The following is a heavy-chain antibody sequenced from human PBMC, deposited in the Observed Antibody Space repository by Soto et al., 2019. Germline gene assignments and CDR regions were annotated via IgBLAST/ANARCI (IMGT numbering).Heavy chain of an antibody. D-gene: IGHD1-26*01. CDR3: ARPYSGGPNDPFDV. CDR2: IYPGDSHA. CDR1: GYSFTNYW. V-gene: IGHV5-51*01. Sequence: GESLKVSCKGSGYSFTNYWIGWVRQMPGKGLEWMGIIYPGDSHAIYSPSFQGQVTMSADKSISTAYLQWSSLKASDTAMYYCARPYSGGPNDPFDVWGQGTMVTVSS. J-gene: IGHJ3*01.